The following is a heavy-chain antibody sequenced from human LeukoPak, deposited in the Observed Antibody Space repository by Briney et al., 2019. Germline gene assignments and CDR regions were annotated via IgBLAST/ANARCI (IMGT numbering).Heavy chain of an antibody. J-gene: IGHJ4*02. Sequence: ASVKVSCKVSGYTLTELSMHWVRQAPGKGLEWMGGFDPEDGETIYAQKFQGRVTMTRDTSISTAYMELSRLRSDDTAVYYCAREDSSGLYYFDYWGQGTLVTVSS. CDR3: AREDSSGLYYFDY. CDR1: GYTLTELS. D-gene: IGHD3-22*01. V-gene: IGHV1-24*01. CDR2: FDPEDGET.